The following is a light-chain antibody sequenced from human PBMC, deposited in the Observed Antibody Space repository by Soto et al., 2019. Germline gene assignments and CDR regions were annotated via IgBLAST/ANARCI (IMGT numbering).Light chain of an antibody. CDR1: QDISNY. CDR2: DAS. J-gene: IGKJ5*01. CDR3: QQYDNLPIT. V-gene: IGKV1-33*01. Sequence: DIQMTQSPSSLSASVGDRVTITCQASQDISNYLNWYQQKPGKAPKLLIYDASNLETGVPSRFSGSGSATEFTFTISSLQPEDIATYYCQQYDNLPITFGQGTQLEMK.